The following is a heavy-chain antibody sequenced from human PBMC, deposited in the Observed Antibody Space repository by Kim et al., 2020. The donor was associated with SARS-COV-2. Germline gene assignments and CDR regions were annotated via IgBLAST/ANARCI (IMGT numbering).Heavy chain of an antibody. CDR1: GFTFSSYE. V-gene: IGHV3-48*03. J-gene: IGHJ6*02. Sequence: GGSLRLSCAASGFTFSSYEMNWVRQAPGKGLEWVSYISSSGSTIYSADSVKCRFTISRDNAKNSLYLQMNSLRAEDTAVYYCARAKFDWLLYSYGMDVWGQGTTVTVSS. CDR3: ARAKFDWLLYSYGMDV. CDR2: ISSSGSTI. D-gene: IGHD3-9*01.